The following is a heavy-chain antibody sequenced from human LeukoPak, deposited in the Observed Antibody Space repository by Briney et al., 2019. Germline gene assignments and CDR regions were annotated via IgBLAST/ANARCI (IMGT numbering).Heavy chain of an antibody. CDR1: GYTFTSYG. CDR2: ISAYNGNT. V-gene: IGHV1-18*01. Sequence: VSVKVSCTASGYTFTSYGISWVRQAPGQGLEWMGWISAYNGNTNYAQKLQGRVTMTTDTSTSTAYMELRSLRSDDTAVYYCARVTVTKYYFDYWGQGTLVTVSS. CDR3: ARVTVTKYYFDY. J-gene: IGHJ4*02. D-gene: IGHD4-17*01.